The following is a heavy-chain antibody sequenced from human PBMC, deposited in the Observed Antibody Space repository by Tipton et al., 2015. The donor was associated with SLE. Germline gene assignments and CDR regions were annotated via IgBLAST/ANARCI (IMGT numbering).Heavy chain of an antibody. CDR2: IYTGGSA. CDR1: GFTVTDNY. CDR3: PTLFPLVACVRCVEGTGSLRLSCAAAGFTVTDNYM. D-gene: IGHD6-13*01. Sequence: SLRLSCAASGFTVTDNYMNWVRQAPDKGLEWLSVIYTGGSAYYADSVKGRFTISRDDSMNTLYLQMNSLSAEDTGSASAPTLFPLVACVRCVEGTGSLRLSCAAAGFTVTDNYM. V-gene: IGHV3-66*02. J-gene: IGHJ6*03.